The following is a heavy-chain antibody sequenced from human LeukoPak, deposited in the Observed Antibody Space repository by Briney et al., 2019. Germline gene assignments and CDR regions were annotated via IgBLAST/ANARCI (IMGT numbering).Heavy chain of an antibody. CDR3: ARGRKPYYYDSSGYYSPKLFDY. D-gene: IGHD3-22*01. V-gene: IGHV1-69*02. Sequence: GSSVKVSCKASGGTFSSYTISWVRQAPGQGLEWMGRIIPILGIANYAQKFQGRVTITADKSTSTAYMELSSLRSEDTAVYYCARGRKPYYYDSSGYYSPKLFDYWGQGTLVTVSS. CDR2: IIPILGIA. CDR1: GGTFSSYT. J-gene: IGHJ4*02.